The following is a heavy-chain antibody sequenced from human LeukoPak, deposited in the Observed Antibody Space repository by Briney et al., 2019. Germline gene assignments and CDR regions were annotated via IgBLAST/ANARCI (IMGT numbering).Heavy chain of an antibody. CDR1: GFTFNSYN. CDR2: INSGSSFI. D-gene: IGHD2-2*01. CDR3: ARGGVYCSSVSCSVDY. Sequence: SGGSLRLSCAASGFTFNSYNMNWVRQAPGKGLEWVSYINSGSSFIYYADSVKGRFTISRDNARNSLYLQMNSLKTEDTAVYYCARGGVYCSSVSCSVDYWGQGILVTVSS. J-gene: IGHJ4*02. V-gene: IGHV3-48*01.